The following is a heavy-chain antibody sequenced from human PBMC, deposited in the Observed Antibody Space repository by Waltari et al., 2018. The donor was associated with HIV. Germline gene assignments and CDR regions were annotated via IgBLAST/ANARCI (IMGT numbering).Heavy chain of an antibody. CDR3: ARHSGDYFFDY. J-gene: IGHJ4*02. CDR1: GASIRSTTYY. CDR2: ISSGGRT. Sequence: QLQLQESGRGLVKASETLSLTCTVSGASIRSTTYYWGWVRQPPGKGLDWIGSISSGGRTFHKSSLKSRVTLSVDTSKKSFSLKLTSATAADTAVYFCARHSGDYFFDYWGQGALVTVSS. D-gene: IGHD2-21*02. V-gene: IGHV4-39*01.